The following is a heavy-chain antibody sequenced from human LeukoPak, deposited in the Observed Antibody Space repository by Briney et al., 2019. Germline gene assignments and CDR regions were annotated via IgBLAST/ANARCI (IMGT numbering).Heavy chain of an antibody. J-gene: IGHJ6*03. CDR3: ARVSAYSSSWYDYYYYYMDV. CDR2: IYHSGST. V-gene: IGHV4-38-2*02. D-gene: IGHD6-13*01. Sequence: PSETLSLTCTVSGYSISSGYFWGWIRQPPGKGLEWIGTIYHSGSTYYNASLESRVTISVDTSKNQFSLKLSSVTAADTAVYYCARVSAYSSSWYDYYYYYMDVWGKGTTVTVSS. CDR1: GYSISSGYF.